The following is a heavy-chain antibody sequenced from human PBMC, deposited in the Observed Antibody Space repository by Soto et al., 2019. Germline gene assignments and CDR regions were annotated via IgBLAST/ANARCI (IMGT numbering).Heavy chain of an antibody. CDR2: IYPSRPS. Sequence: SLTLSLTCASSGDSISGGGFSWNWIRQSPGKGLEWIGYIYPSRPSYYNPSLKSRVIISVDKSQNQFSLRLSSMTAADTAVYYCARGHYFGSGSTDWGHGTLVTVSS. V-gene: IGHV4-30-2*06. CDR3: ARGHYFGSGSTD. D-gene: IGHD3-10*01. CDR1: GDSISGGGFS. J-gene: IGHJ4*01.